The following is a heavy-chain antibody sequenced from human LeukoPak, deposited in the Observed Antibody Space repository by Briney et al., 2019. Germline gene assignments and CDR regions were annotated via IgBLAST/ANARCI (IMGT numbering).Heavy chain of an antibody. Sequence: GGSLRLSCAASGFTFGDHWMHWVRQAPGKGLVWVSRIISDGSSTNYADSVKGRFTISRDNAKNTLYLQMNSLRAEDTAVYYCARDGSRGDFDYWGQGTLVTVSS. CDR2: IISDGSST. V-gene: IGHV3-74*01. CDR1: GFTFGDHW. D-gene: IGHD3-10*01. CDR3: ARDGSRGDFDY. J-gene: IGHJ4*02.